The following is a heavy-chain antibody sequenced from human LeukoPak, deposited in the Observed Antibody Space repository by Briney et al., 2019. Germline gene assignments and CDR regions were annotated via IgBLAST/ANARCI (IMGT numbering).Heavy chain of an antibody. V-gene: IGHV3-23*01. J-gene: IGHJ4*02. CDR1: GFTFSTYA. CDR2: ISGSGGGT. CDR3: AKDRWFGELSRGDY. Sequence: GGSLRLSCAASGFTFSTYAMSWVRQAAGKGLEWVSLISGSGGGTYYADSVKGRFTISRDNSKNTLYLQMNSLRAEDTAVYYCAKDRWFGELSRGDYWGQGTLVTVSS. D-gene: IGHD3-10*01.